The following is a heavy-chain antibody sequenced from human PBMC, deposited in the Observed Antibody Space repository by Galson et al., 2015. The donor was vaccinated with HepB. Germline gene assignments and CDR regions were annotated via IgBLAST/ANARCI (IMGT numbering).Heavy chain of an antibody. CDR3: AKEGVTRGSYY. Sequence: SLRLSCAASGFAFSSYDMSWVRQGPGKGLEWVSTISGSGGRIFYADSVKGRFTIFRDNSKNTLYLQMHSLRAEDTAVYYCAKEGVTRGSYYWGQGTLVTVSS. CDR2: ISGSGGRI. D-gene: IGHD4-17*01. J-gene: IGHJ4*02. V-gene: IGHV3-23*01. CDR1: GFAFSSYD.